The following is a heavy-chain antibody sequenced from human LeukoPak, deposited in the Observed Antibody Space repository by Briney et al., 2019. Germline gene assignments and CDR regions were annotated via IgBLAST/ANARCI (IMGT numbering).Heavy chain of an antibody. J-gene: IGHJ4*02. CDR2: IYYRGST. CDR3: ARYYGSGSHLFDY. Sequence: SSETLSLTCTVSGGSISSYYWSWIRQPPGKGLEWIGYIYYRGSTNYNPSLKSRVTISVDTSKNQFSLKLSSVTAADTAVYYCARYYGSGSHLFDYWGQGTLVTVSS. V-gene: IGHV4-59*01. D-gene: IGHD3-10*01. CDR1: GGSISSYY.